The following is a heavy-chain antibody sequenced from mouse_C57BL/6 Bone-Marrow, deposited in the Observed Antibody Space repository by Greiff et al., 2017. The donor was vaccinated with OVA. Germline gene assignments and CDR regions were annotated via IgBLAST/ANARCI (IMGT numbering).Heavy chain of an antibody. J-gene: IGHJ2*01. CDR2: IDPENGDT. V-gene: IGHV14-4*01. Sequence: EVQLQQSGAELVRPGASVKLSCTASGFNIKDDYMHWVKQRPEQGLEWIGWIDPENGDTEYASKFQGKATITADTSANTAYLQLSSLTSEDTAVYYCTTWGGYDYSLFDYWGQGTTLTVSS. CDR1: GFNIKDDY. D-gene: IGHD2-2*01. CDR3: TTWGGYDYSLFDY.